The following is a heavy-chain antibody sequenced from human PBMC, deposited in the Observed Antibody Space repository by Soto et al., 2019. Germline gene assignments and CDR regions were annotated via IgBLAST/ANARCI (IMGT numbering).Heavy chain of an antibody. D-gene: IGHD1-26*01. CDR1: GFTFSGSA. CDR2: IRSKANSYAT. V-gene: IGHV3-73*01. J-gene: IGHJ6*02. Sequence: EVQLVESGGGLVQPGGSLKFSCAASGFTFSGSAMHWVRQASGKGLEWVGRIRSKANSYATAYAASVKGRFTISRDDSKNTAYLQMNSLKTEDTAVYYCNPSRSYYGYNGMDAWGQGTTVTVSS. CDR3: NPSRSYYGYNGMDA.